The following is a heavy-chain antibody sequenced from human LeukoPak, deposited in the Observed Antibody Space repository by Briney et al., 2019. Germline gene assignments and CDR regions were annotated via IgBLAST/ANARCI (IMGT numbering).Heavy chain of an antibody. CDR2: IYYSGNT. D-gene: IGHD6-13*01. Sequence: SETLSLTCTVSGGSIFSSNSYWGWIRQPPGKGLEWIGSIYYSGNTHYNASLKSRVTISVDTSKNQFSLKLNSVTAADTAVYYCARQGIAAAGDYWGQGTLVTVSS. CDR1: GGSIFSSNSY. CDR3: ARQGIAAAGDY. J-gene: IGHJ4*02. V-gene: IGHV4-39*01.